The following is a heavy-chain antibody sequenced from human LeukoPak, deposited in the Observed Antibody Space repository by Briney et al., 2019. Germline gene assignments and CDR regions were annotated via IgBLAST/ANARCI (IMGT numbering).Heavy chain of an antibody. D-gene: IGHD3-10*02. CDR3: AELGITMIGGV. J-gene: IGHJ6*04. Sequence: GGSLRLSCAASGFTFSSYRMNWVRQAPGKGLEWVVKGRFTISRDNAKNSLYLQMNSLRAEDTAVYYCAELGITMIGGVWGKGTTVTISS. V-gene: IGHV3-21*05. CDR1: GFTFSSYR.